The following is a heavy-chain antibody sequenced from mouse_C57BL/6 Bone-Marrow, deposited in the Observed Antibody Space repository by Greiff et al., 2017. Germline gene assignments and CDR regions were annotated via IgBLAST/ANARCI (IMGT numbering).Heavy chain of an antibody. Sequence: VKLQESGAELVRPGASVTLSCKASGYTFTDYEMYWVKQTPVHGLEWIGAIDPETGGTAYNQKFKGKAILTADKSSSTAYIELRSLTSEDSAVYYCPLYYDYFDYWGQGTTLTVSS. CDR3: PLYYDYFDY. D-gene: IGHD2-4*01. CDR1: GYTFTDYE. V-gene: IGHV1-15*01. J-gene: IGHJ2*01. CDR2: IDPETGGT.